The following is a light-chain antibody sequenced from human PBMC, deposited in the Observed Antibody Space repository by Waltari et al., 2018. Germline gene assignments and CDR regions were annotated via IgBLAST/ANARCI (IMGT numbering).Light chain of an antibody. CDR2: GAS. CDR1: QSVSSN. CDR3: QQYNNWPIT. V-gene: IGKV3-15*01. J-gene: IGKJ5*01. Sequence: EIVMTQSPATLSVSPGERATLSCRASQSVSSNLAWYQQKPGQAPRLLIYGASTRATGIPARCSGSGSGTEFTLTISSLQSEDFVVYYCQQYNNWPITFGQGTRLEIK.